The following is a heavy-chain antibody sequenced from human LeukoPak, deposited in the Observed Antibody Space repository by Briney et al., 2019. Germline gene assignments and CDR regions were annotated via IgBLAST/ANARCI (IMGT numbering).Heavy chain of an antibody. D-gene: IGHD1-26*01. CDR3: ASSSGPDAFDI. CDR2: IYSGGST. Sequence: PGGSLRLSCAASGFTVSSNYMSWVRQAPGKGLEWVSVIYSGGSTYYADSVKGRFTISRDNSKNTLYLQMNSLRAEDTAVCYCASSSGPDAFDIWGQGTMVTVSS. CDR1: GFTVSSNY. J-gene: IGHJ3*02. V-gene: IGHV3-66*02.